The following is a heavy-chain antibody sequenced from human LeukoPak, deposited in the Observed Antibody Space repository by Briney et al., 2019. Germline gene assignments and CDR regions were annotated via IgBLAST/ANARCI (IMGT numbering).Heavy chain of an antibody. CDR2: ISAYNGNI. J-gene: IGHJ4*02. CDR1: GYTFTSFG. D-gene: IGHD5-18*01. Sequence: GASVKVSCKASGYTFTSFGISWVRQAPGQGLEWMGWISAYNGNINYAQKLQGRVTMTTDISASTAYMEVRSLRSEDTAVYYCVRDLGVDTTMIFFDYWGQGSAVTVSS. V-gene: IGHV1-18*04. CDR3: VRDLGVDTTMIFFDY.